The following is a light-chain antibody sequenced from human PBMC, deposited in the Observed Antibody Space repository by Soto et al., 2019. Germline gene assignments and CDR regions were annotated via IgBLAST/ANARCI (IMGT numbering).Light chain of an antibody. CDR3: GAERVSGSNFVVV. CDR2: VGTGGIVG. J-gene: IGLJ2*01. V-gene: IGLV9-49*01. CDR1: SGYSNYK. Sequence: QLVLTQPPSASASLGASVTLTCTLSSGYSNYKVDWYQQRQGKGPRFVMRVGTGGIVGSKGDGIPDGLSVLGSGLDRYLTMKKLQGGDESAYHRGAERVSGSNFVVVFGVGTKGTVL.